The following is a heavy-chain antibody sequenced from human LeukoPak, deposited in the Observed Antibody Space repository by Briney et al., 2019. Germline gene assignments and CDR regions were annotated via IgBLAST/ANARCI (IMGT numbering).Heavy chain of an antibody. Sequence: GGSLRLSCAASGFTFSSYWMHWVRQAPGKGLVWLSHINSDGSSTSYADSVKGRFTISRDSAKNTLYLQMNSLRADDTAVYYCTHRSDYGMDVWGQGTTVTVSS. J-gene: IGHJ6*02. CDR2: INSDGSST. V-gene: IGHV3-74*01. CDR1: GFTFSSYW. CDR3: THRSDYGMDV.